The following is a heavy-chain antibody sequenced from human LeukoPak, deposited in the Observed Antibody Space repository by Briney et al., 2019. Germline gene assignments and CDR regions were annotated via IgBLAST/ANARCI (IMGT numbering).Heavy chain of an antibody. CDR3: ARVDMTTSPLYYYYYGMDV. J-gene: IGHJ6*02. CDR2: MNPNSGST. CDR1: GYTFTSYD. V-gene: IGHV1-8*01. Sequence: ASVKVSCKASGYTFTSYDINWVRQATGQGLEWMGWMNPNSGSTGYAQKFQGRVTMTRNTSISTAYMELSSLRSEDTAVYYCARVDMTTSPLYYYYYGMDVWGQGTTVTVSS. D-gene: IGHD4-11*01.